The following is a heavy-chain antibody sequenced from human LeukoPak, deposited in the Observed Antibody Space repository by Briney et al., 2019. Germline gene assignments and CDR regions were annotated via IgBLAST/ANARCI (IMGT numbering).Heavy chain of an antibody. CDR1: GGSISSFY. V-gene: IGHV4-4*07. Sequence: SETLSLTCTVSGGSISSFYWGWIRQPAGTGLEWIGRIQISGSTNHNPSLKSRVTMSLDTSKNQFSLTLTSVTAADTAVYCCAREPTGSRPLDYWGQGTLVTVSS. J-gene: IGHJ4*02. CDR2: IQISGST. D-gene: IGHD7-27*01. CDR3: AREPTGSRPLDY.